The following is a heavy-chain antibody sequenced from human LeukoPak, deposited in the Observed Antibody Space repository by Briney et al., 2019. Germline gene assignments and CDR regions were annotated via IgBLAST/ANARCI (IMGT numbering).Heavy chain of an antibody. J-gene: IGHJ2*01. CDR3: ARSFLGDWYFDL. V-gene: IGHV4-59*01. Sequence: SETLSLTCTASGGSISSYYWSWIRQPPGMGLEWIGYIYYSGSTNYNPSLKNRVTISVDTSKDQFSLRLTSVTAADTAMYYCARSFLGDWYFDLWGRGTLVTVSS. D-gene: IGHD1-26*01. CDR1: GGSISSYY. CDR2: IYYSGST.